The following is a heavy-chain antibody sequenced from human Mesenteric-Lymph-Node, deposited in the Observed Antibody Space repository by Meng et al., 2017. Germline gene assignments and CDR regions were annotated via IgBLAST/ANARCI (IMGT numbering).Heavy chain of an antibody. Sequence: GESLKISCAASGFTFSSYGMHWVRQAPGKGLEWVSYISSSGSTIYYADSVKGRFTISRDNAKNSLYLQMNSLRAEDTAVYYCARVAGAKITMIVVVKKVYGMDVWGQGTTVTVSS. D-gene: IGHD3-22*01. CDR3: ARVAGAKITMIVVVKKVYGMDV. CDR2: ISSSGSTI. J-gene: IGHJ6*02. CDR1: GFTFSSYG. V-gene: IGHV3-48*04.